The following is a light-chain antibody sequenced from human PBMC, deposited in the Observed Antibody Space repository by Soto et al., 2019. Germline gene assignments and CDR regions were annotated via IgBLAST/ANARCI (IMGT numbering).Light chain of an antibody. V-gene: IGLV1-40*01. CDR2: GNS. J-gene: IGLJ2*01. Sequence: QAVVTQPPSVSGAPGRRVTISCTGSSSNIGAGYDVHWYQQLPGTAPKLLIYGNSNRPSGVPDRFSGSKSGTSASLAITGLQAEDEADYYCQSYDSSLSGSRVVFGGGTQLTVL. CDR3: QSYDSSLSGSRVV. CDR1: SSNIGAGYD.